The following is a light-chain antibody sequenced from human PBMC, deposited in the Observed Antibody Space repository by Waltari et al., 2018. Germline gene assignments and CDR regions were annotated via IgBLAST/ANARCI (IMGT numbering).Light chain of an antibody. CDR1: KLGDKY. Sequence: SYKLTQPPSVSVSPGQTASITCSGDKLGDKYVSWYQQKPGQSPWLVMSQDRKRPSGIPGRFSGSNSGDTATLTISGTQAMDEADYYCQAWDSNTVVFGGGTKLTV. J-gene: IGLJ2*01. CDR3: QAWDSNTVV. CDR2: QDR. V-gene: IGLV3-1*01.